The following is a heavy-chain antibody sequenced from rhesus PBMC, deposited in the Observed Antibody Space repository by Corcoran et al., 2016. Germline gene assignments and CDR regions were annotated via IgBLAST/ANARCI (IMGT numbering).Heavy chain of an antibody. J-gene: IGHJ4*01. CDR3: ARNYGTFFDH. Sequence: QLQLQESGPGLVKPSETLSVTCAVSGGSISSSYWSWIRQAPGKGLEWIGRMAGSGGRTDCNPSLKSRVTISTDTSKNQLSLNLNSVTAADTAVYFCARNYGTFFDHWGQGVLVTISS. CDR2: MAGSGGRT. D-gene: IGHD4-29*01. CDR1: GGSISSSY. V-gene: IGHV4-173*01.